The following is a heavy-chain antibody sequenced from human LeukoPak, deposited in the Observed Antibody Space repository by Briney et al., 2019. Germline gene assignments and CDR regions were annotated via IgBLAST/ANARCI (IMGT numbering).Heavy chain of an antibody. CDR1: GHSFTSYW. D-gene: IGHD6-19*01. CDR2: IYPDDSDT. J-gene: IGHJ4*02. V-gene: IGHV5-51*01. CDR3: ARQRRSSGWPNDY. Sequence: GESLKISCKGSGHSFTSYWIAWVRQMPGKGLEWMGIIYPDDSDTRYSPSFQGQVTITADKSISTAYLQWSSLKASDNAMYYCARQRRSSGWPNDYWGQGTLVTVSS.